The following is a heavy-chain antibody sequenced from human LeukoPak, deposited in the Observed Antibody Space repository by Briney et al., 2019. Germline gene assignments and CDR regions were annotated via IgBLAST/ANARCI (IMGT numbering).Heavy chain of an antibody. D-gene: IGHD3-22*01. CDR3: ARDTYYYDSSGYPKRYYFDY. Sequence: GASVKVSCKASGYTFTGYYMHWVRQAPGQGLEWMGRINPNSGGTNYAQKFQGRVTMTRDTSISTAYMELSRLRSDDTAVYYCARDTYYYDSSGYPKRYYFDYWGQGTLVTVSP. CDR1: GYTFTGYY. CDR2: INPNSGGT. V-gene: IGHV1-2*06. J-gene: IGHJ4*02.